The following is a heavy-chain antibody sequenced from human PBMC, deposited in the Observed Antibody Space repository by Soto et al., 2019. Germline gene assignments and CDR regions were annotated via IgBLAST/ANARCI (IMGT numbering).Heavy chain of an antibody. D-gene: IGHD2-2*01. V-gene: IGHV4-34*01. CDR2: INHSGST. J-gene: IGHJ3*02. Sequence: QVQLQQWGAGLLKPSETLSLTCAVYGGSFSGYYWSWIRQPPGKGLEWIGEINHSGSTNYNPSLKSRVTISVDTSKNQFSLMLSSVTAADTAVYYCARRSLGYCSSTSCSSAFDIWGQGTMVTVSS. CDR3: ARRSLGYCSSTSCSSAFDI. CDR1: GGSFSGYY.